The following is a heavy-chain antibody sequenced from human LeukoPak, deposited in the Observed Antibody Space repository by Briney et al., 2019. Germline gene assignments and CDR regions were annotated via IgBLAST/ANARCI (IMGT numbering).Heavy chain of an antibody. D-gene: IGHD5-12*01. CDR1: GYTFTSYG. J-gene: IGHJ4*02. Sequence: GASVKVSCKASGYTFTSYGITWVRQAPGQGLEWMGWISAYNGNTNYAQKVQGRVTMTTDTSTSTAYMELRSLRPDGTAVYYCARDGPNIAATLILDYWGQGTLVTVSS. CDR3: ARDGPNIAATLILDY. V-gene: IGHV1-18*01. CDR2: ISAYNGNT.